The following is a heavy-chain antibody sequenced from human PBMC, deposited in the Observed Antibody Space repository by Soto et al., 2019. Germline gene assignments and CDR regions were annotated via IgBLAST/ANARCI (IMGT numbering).Heavy chain of an antibody. Sequence: QLQLQESGPGLVKPSETLSLTCTVSGGSISSSSFHWGWIRQPPGKGLEWIGSIYYSGSTYYSPSLKSRVTLSXAXSXXQFSLKLSSVTAADTAVYYCARRERAAGTDWWFDPWGQGTLVTVSS. CDR3: ARRERAAGTDWWFDP. CDR1: GGSISSSSFH. D-gene: IGHD6-13*01. V-gene: IGHV4-39*01. CDR2: IYYSGST. J-gene: IGHJ5*02.